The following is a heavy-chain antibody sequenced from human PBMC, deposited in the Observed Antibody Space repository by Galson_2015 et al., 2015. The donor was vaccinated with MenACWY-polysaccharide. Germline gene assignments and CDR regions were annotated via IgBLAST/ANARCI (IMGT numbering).Heavy chain of an antibody. CDR2: ITYSGGST. CDR1: GFPFSTYV. V-gene: IGHV3-23*01. D-gene: IGHD4-17*01. J-gene: IGHJ4*02. CDR3: ARDKDYGDYSLFDS. Sequence: SLRLSCAASGFPFSTYVMSWVPQAPGKGLEWGSTITYSGGSTNYADSVKGPVTISRDNSKNTLYLQMNSLRVEDTAVYYCARDKDYGDYSLFDSWGQGTLVTVSS.